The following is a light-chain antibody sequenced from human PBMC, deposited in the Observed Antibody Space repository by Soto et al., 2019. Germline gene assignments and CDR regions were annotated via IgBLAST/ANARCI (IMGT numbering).Light chain of an antibody. CDR3: YSYRGSNAWV. V-gene: IGLV2-14*01. CDR2: EVS. CDR1: SSDVGAYNY. Sequence: QSALTQPASVSGSPGQSITISCTGTSSDVGAYNYVSWYQQHPGKAPKLMIYEVSYRPSGGSDRFSGSRSGNTASLTISGLQAEDESDYYCYSYRGSNAWVFGGGTKLTVL. J-gene: IGLJ3*02.